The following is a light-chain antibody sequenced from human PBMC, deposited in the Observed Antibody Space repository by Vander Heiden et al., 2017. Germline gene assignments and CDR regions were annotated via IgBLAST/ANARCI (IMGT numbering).Light chain of an antibody. CDR1: SGSIASNY. Sequence: NFMLTPPHSVSESPGKTVTISCTRSSGSIASNYVQWYQQRPGSSPTTVIYEDNQRPSGVPDRFSGSIDSSSNSASLTISGLKTEDEADYYCQSYDSSNHEVFGGGTKLTVL. CDR2: EDN. CDR3: QSYDSSNHEV. V-gene: IGLV6-57*01. J-gene: IGLJ3*02.